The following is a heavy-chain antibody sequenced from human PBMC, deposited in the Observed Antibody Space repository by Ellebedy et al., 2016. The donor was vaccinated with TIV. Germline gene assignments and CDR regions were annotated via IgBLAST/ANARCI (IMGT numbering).Heavy chain of an antibody. D-gene: IGHD6-25*01. Sequence: GESLKISCKGSGYSFTSYWISWVRQMPGKGLEWMGIIYSGDSDPRYSPSFQGQVTISADKSISTAYLQWSSLKASDTAMYYCARLHSSALSPLDYWGQGTLVIVSS. J-gene: IGHJ4*02. CDR1: GYSFTSYW. V-gene: IGHV5-51*01. CDR3: ARLHSSALSPLDY. CDR2: IYSGDSDP.